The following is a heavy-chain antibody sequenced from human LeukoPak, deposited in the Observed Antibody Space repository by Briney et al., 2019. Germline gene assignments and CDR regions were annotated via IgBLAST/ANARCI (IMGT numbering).Heavy chain of an antibody. CDR3: ARIAVAGDFDY. CDR1: GFTFSSYS. CDR2: ISSSSSYI. V-gene: IGHV3-21*01. J-gene: IGHJ4*02. Sequence: PGGSLRLSCAASGFTFSSYSMNWVRQAPGRGLEWVSSISSSSSYIYYADSVKGRFTISRDNAKNSLYLQMNSLRAEDTAVYYCARIAVAGDFDYWGQGTLVTVSS. D-gene: IGHD6-19*01.